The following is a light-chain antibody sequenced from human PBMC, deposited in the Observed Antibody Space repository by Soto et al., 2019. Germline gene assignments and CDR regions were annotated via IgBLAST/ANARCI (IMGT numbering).Light chain of an antibody. J-gene: IGKJ1*01. CDR1: QSVRSN. Sequence: EIVMSQSLATLSATPGERATLSCRASQSVRSNLAWYQQKPGQAPRLLIYGASTRATGIPARFSGSGSGTEFTLSIGSLQSEDFAVYYCQQYNNWPPTFGQGTKVDI. CDR3: QQYNNWPPT. V-gene: IGKV3-15*01. CDR2: GAS.